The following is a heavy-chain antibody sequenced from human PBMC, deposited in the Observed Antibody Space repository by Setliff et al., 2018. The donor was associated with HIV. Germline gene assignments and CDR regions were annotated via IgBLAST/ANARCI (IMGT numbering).Heavy chain of an antibody. D-gene: IGHD2-21*01. V-gene: IGHV3-7*05. Sequence: PGGSLRLSCVTSGFIFSDYWMSWVRQAPGKGLEWVANIRQDGGETHYVDSVKGRFTISRDNAKNSLYLQMNGLGAEDTALYYCAREEIIAWAYFDFWGQGTLVTVSS. CDR3: AREEIIAWAYFDF. CDR1: GFIFSDYW. CDR2: IRQDGGET. J-gene: IGHJ4*02.